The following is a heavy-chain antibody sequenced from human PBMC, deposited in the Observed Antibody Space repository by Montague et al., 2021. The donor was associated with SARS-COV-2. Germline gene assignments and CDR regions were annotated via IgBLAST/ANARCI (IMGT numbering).Heavy chain of an antibody. CDR1: GFTFSSYA. CDR2: ISISDGNT. CDR3: AKDRQLVGDDAFDI. Sequence: SLRLSCAASGFTFSSYAMSWVRQAPGKGLEWVSTISISDGNTYYADSVKGRFTISRDKSKNTLYLQMNSLRAEDTAVYYCAKDRQLVGDDAFDIWSQGTMVIVSS. V-gene: IGHV3-23*01. J-gene: IGHJ3*02. D-gene: IGHD6-13*01.